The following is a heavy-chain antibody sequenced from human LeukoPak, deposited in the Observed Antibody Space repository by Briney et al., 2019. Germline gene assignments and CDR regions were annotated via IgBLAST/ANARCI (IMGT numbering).Heavy chain of an antibody. D-gene: IGHD4-23*01. J-gene: IGHJ6*03. CDR1: GRSFSGYY. Sequence: KPSETLSLTCAVYGRSFSGYYWSWIRQPPGKGLEWIGEINHSGSTNYNPSLKSRVTISVDTSKNQSCLKLSSVTAADTAVYYCARGGSYGGTSLRYYYYYYMDVWGKGTTVTVSS. V-gene: IGHV4-34*01. CDR3: ARGGSYGGTSLRYYYYYYMDV. CDR2: INHSGST.